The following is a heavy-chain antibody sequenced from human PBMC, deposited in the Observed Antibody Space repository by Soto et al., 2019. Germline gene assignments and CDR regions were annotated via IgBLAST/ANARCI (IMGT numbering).Heavy chain of an antibody. CDR2: IYYSGST. CDR3: ASHYYDNQNFDY. Sequence: QVQLQESGPGLVKPSQTLSLTCTVSGGSISSGDYYWSWIRQPPGKGLEWIGYIYYSGSTYYNPSLKSRVPISVDPSKTQFSLKLSSVTAADTAVYSCASHYYDNQNFDYWGQGTLVTVSS. D-gene: IGHD3-22*01. CDR1: GGSISSGDYY. J-gene: IGHJ4*02. V-gene: IGHV4-30-4*01.